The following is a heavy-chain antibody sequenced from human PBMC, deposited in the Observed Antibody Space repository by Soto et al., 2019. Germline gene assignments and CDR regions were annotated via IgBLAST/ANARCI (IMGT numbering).Heavy chain of an antibody. J-gene: IGHJ6*02. CDR3: ATVSRDGYNNYYYYGMDV. D-gene: IGHD5-12*01. CDR1: GYTHTEFS. V-gene: IGHV1-24*01. CDR2: FDPEDGET. Sequence: ASVNVSCTISGYTHTEFSMHWGRQATGKGLEWMGGFDPEDGETIYAQKFQGRVTMTEDTSTDTAYMELSSLRSEDTAVYYCATVSRDGYNNYYYYGMDVWGQGTTVTVSS.